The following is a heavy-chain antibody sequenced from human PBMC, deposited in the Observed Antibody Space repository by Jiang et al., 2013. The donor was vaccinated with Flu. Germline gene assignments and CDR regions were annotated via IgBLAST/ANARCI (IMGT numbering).Heavy chain of an antibody. Sequence: VQLLESGGGVVQPGGSLRLSCTASGFVFNIYGLHWVRQAPGKGLEWVAAITPDGGVEYYADFVKGRVTVSRDNSRNTMFLHVNSLRADDSALYYCARDSDTSGLYWYADLWGRGTLLTVS. V-gene: IGHV3-33*01. CDR1: GFVFNIYG. J-gene: IGHJ2*01. CDR2: ITPDGGVE. D-gene: IGHD2-15*01. CDR3: ARDSDTSGLYWYADL.